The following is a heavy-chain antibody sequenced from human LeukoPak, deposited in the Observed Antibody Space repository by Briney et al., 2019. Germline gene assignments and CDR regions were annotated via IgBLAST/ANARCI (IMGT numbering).Heavy chain of an antibody. V-gene: IGHV5-10-1*01. CDR3: ARLAGHYDYVWGSYRYGGGDY. D-gene: IGHD3-16*02. Sequence: GESLRISCKGSGYSFTSYWISWVRQMPGKGLEWMGRIDPSDSYTNYSPSFQGHVTISADKSISTAYLQWSSLKASDTAMYYCARLAGHYDYVWGSYRYGGGDYWGQGTLVTVSS. CDR2: IDPSDSYT. J-gene: IGHJ4*02. CDR1: GYSFTSYW.